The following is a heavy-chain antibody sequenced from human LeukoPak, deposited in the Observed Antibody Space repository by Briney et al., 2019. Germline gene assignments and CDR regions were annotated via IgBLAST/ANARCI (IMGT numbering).Heavy chain of an antibody. V-gene: IGHV3-21*01. J-gene: IGHJ6*02. D-gene: IGHD3-10*01. Sequence: GGSLRLSCAASGFTFSSYSMNWVRQAPGKGLEWVSSISSSSSYIYYADSVKGRFTISRGNAKNSLYLQMNSLRAEDTAVYYCARAYYYGSGSPSNEGYYYGMDVWGQGTTVTVSS. CDR1: GFTFSSYS. CDR2: ISSSSSYI. CDR3: ARAYYYGSGSPSNEGYYYGMDV.